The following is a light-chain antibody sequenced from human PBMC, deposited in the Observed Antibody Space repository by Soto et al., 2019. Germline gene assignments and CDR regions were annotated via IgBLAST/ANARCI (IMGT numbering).Light chain of an antibody. V-gene: IGLV2-8*01. Sequence: QSALTQPPSASGSPGQSVTLSCTGTSSDVGGYNYVSWYQQHPGKAPKVMIFEVSKRPSGVPDRFSGSKSANTASLTVSGLQAEDEADYYCSSYAGDNNVVFGGGTKLTVL. CDR2: EVS. CDR3: SSYAGDNNVV. J-gene: IGLJ2*01. CDR1: SSDVGGYNY.